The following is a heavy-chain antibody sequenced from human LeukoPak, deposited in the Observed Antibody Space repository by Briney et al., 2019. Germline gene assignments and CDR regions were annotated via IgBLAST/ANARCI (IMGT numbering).Heavy chain of an antibody. J-gene: IGHJ4*02. CDR1: GFTFSSYS. Sequence: GGSLRLSCAASGFTFSSYSMNWVRQARGKGLEWVSAISGSGGSTYYADSVKGRFTIYRDNSKNTLYLQMNSLRAEDTAVYYCAKANSITIFGVVSPVEYWGQGTLVTVSS. V-gene: IGHV3-23*01. CDR3: AKANSITIFGVVSPVEY. CDR2: ISGSGGST. D-gene: IGHD3-3*01.